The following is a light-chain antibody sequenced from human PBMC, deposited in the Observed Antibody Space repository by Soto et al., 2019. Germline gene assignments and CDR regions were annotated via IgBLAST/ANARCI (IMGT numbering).Light chain of an antibody. CDR3: QQYGSSSWT. V-gene: IGKV3-20*01. CDR2: GAS. CDR1: QSISTTY. J-gene: IGKJ1*01. Sequence: EIVLTQSPGTLSLSPGEGATLSCRASQSISTTYLAWYQQKPGQAPRLLIYGASSRATGIPDRFSGSGSETDFTLTISRLEPEDFPVYYCQQYGSSSWTFGQGTKVEIK.